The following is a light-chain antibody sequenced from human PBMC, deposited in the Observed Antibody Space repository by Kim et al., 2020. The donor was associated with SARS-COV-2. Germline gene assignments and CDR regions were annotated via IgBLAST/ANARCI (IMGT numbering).Light chain of an antibody. CDR1: QSVSSN. V-gene: IGKV3-15*01. Sequence: SPGESAPRSCRASQSVSSNLAWYQQEPGQAPRLLIYGTSTRATDIPARFSGSGSGTEFTLTISSLQSEDFAVYYCQQYNNWPPWTFGQGTKVEIK. J-gene: IGKJ1*01. CDR2: GTS. CDR3: QQYNNWPPWT.